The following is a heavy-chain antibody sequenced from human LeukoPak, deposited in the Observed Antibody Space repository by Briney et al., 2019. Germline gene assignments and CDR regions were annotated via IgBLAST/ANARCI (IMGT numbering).Heavy chain of an antibody. V-gene: IGHV4-59*01. CDR2: IYYSGST. Sequence: PSETLSLTCTVSGGSISSYYWSWIRQPPGKGLEWIEYIYYSGSTNYNPSLKSRVTISVDTSKNQFSLKLSSVTAADTAVYYCARDYYGDKSPPWGQGTLVTVSS. CDR3: ARDYYGDKSPP. CDR1: GGSISSYY. D-gene: IGHD4-17*01. J-gene: IGHJ5*02.